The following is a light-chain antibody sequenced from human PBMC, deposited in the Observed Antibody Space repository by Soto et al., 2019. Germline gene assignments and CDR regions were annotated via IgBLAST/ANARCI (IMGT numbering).Light chain of an antibody. Sequence: QSALTQPPSASGSLGQSVTISCTGTSSDVGGYNYVSWHQQHPGKAPKVMIYEVTKRPPGVPDRFSGSKSGNTASLTVSGLQAEDEADYYCSSFAGRRNPVLLGGGTKLTVL. J-gene: IGLJ2*01. V-gene: IGLV2-8*01. CDR2: EVT. CDR3: SSFAGRRNPVL. CDR1: SSDVGGYNY.